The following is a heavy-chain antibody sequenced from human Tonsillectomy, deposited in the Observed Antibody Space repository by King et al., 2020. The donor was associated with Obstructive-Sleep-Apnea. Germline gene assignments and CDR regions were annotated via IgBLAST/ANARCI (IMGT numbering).Heavy chain of an antibody. CDR1: GYTFTSYA. J-gene: IGHJ4*02. V-gene: IGHV1-18*01. CDR2: ISAYNGKT. D-gene: IGHD3-22*01. Sequence: QLVQSGAEVKKPGASVKVSCKASGYTFTSYAITWVRQAPGQGLEWMGWISAYNGKTNYAQKLQGRITMTTDTSTTTAYMELRSRRSDDTALYYCARSSGVGSGYYHDYWGQGTLVTVSS. CDR3: ARSSGVGSGYYHDY.